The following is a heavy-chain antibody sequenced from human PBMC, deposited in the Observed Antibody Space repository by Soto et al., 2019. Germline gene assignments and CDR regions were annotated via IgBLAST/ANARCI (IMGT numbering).Heavy chain of an antibody. CDR1: GYTFINHN. V-gene: IGHV1-46*01. D-gene: IGHD3-22*01. Sequence: ASVKVSCKASGYTFINHNVLWVRQAPGQGLEWMGKVNARGGSTNDAQELQGRVTMTWDTSTSTVYMEPGSLRPEDTAVYYCARGSNHDSSGFGDSDYYGKDVWG. CDR3: ARGSNHDSSGFGDSDYYGKDV. CDR2: VNARGGST. J-gene: IGHJ6*02.